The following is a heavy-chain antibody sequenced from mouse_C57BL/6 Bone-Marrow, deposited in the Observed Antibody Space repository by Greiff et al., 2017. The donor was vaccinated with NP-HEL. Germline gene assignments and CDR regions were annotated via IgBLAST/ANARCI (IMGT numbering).Heavy chain of an antibody. CDR3: ARNWDWYFDV. Sequence: VQLQQPGAELVKPGASVKMSCKASGCTFTSYWITWVKQRPGQGLEWIGDIYPGSGSTNYNEKFKSKATLTVDTSSSTAYMQLSSLTSEDSAVYYCARNWDWYFDVWGTGTTVTVSS. J-gene: IGHJ1*03. V-gene: IGHV1-55*01. CDR2: IYPGSGST. CDR1: GCTFTSYW. D-gene: IGHD4-1*01.